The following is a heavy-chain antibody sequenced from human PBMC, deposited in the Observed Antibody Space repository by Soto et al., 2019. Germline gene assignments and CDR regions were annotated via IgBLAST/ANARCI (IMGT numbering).Heavy chain of an antibody. V-gene: IGHV5-51*01. D-gene: IGHD5-12*01. CDR3: ARGGYVKIPRQSYYYGMDV. CDR1: GYSFTSYW. CDR2: IYPGDSDT. J-gene: IGHJ6*02. Sequence: PGESLKISCKGSGYSFTSYWIGWVRQMPGKGLEWMGIIYPGDSDTRYSPSFQGQVTISADKSISTAYLQCSSLKASDTAMYYCARGGYVKIPRQSYYYGMDVWGQGTTVTVSS.